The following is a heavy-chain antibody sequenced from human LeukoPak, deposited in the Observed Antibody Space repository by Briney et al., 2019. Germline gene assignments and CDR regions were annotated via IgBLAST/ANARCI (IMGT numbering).Heavy chain of an antibody. CDR1: GVTFNTYA. D-gene: IGHD6-19*01. V-gene: IGHV3-23*01. J-gene: IGHJ4*02. CDR3: TKDLMTGFSSGWYFGY. CDR2: TGGSDDGT. Sequence: GGSLRLSCAASGVTFNTYAMSWVRQAPGKGLEWVAVTGGSDDGTHYADSVKGRFTISRDNSKNSLYLQMNSLTAEDTAVYYCTKDLMTGFSSGWYFGYWGQGTLVTVSS.